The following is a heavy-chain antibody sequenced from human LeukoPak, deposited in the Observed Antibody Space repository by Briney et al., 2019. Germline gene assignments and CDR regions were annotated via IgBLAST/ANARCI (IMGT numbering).Heavy chain of an antibody. D-gene: IGHD6-13*01. V-gene: IGHV4-39*07. CDR2: IYYSGST. CDR1: GGSISSSSYY. J-gene: IGHJ4*02. CDR3: ARVLGLAAAGNFDY. Sequence: PSETLSLTCTVSGGSISSSSYYWGWIRQPPGKGLEWIGSIYYSGSTYYNPSLKSRVTISVDTSKNQFSLKLSSVTAADTAVYYCARVLGLAAAGNFDYWGQGTLVTVSS.